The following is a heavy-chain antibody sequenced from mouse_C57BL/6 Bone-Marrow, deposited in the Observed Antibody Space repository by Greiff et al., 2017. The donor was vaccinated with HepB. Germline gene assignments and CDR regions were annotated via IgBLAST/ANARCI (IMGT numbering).Heavy chain of an antibody. CDR1: GYTFTSYG. Sequence: QVHVKQSGAELARPGASVKLSCKASGYTFTSYGISWVKQRTGQGLEWIGEIYPRSGNTYYNEKFKGKATLTADKSSSTAYMELRSLTSEDSAVYFCARNVVRHAMDYWGQGTSVTVSS. CDR2: IYPRSGNT. V-gene: IGHV1-81*01. J-gene: IGHJ4*01. CDR3: ARNVVRHAMDY.